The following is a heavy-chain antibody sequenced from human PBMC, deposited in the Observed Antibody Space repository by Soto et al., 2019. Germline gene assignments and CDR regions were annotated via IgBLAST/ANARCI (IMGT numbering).Heavy chain of an antibody. CDR1: GYTFTSYA. V-gene: IGHV1-3*04. D-gene: IGHD1-7*01. Sequence: VASVKVSCKASGYTFTSYAIHWVRQAPGQRLEWMGWINTGNGNTKYSQKFRVGVTITMDTSATTAYIELSSLRSEDTAVYYCARDRFNWNYRRYGTDVWGQGTTVTVSS. CDR3: ARDRFNWNYRRYGTDV. J-gene: IGHJ6*02. CDR2: INTGNGNT.